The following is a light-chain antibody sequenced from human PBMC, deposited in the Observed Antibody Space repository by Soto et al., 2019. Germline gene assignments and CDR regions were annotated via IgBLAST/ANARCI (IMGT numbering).Light chain of an antibody. J-gene: IGLJ1*01. V-gene: IGLV2-23*02. CDR2: EVN. CDR1: SSNVGSYKL. Sequence: QSLLGEPAFVSGSPGQSINICCTGTSSNVGSYKLVSWYQQHPGKAHNLMIFEVNKRPSGVPDRFSGSKSGNTASLTVSGLKAADEPDYYCSSYAGSSNVFVTGTKVTVL. CDR3: SSYAGSSNV.